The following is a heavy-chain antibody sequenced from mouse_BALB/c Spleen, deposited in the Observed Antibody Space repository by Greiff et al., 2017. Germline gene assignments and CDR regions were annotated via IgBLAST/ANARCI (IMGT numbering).Heavy chain of an antibody. J-gene: IGHJ4*01. Sequence: EVKLVESGGGLVQPGGSLKLSCAASGFTFSSYTMSWVRQTPEKRLEWVAYISNGGGSTYYPDTVKGRFTISRDNAKNTLYLQMSSLKSEDTAMYYCARQNSNYAMDYWGQGTSVTVSS. V-gene: IGHV5-12-2*01. CDR2: ISNGGGST. CDR3: ARQNSNYAMDY. CDR1: GFTFSSYT.